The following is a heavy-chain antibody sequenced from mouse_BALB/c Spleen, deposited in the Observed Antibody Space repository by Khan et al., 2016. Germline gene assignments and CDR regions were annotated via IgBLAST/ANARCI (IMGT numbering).Heavy chain of an antibody. Sequence: DLVKPGASVKLSCKASGYTFTSYWINWIKQRPGQGLEWIGRIAPGSGSTYYNEMFKGKATLTVDTSSSTAYIHLSSLSSEDSAVYFCAREGMVPLMDYWGQGTSVTVSS. CDR3: AREGMVPLMDY. CDR2: IAPGSGST. D-gene: IGHD1-3*01. V-gene: IGHV1S41*01. J-gene: IGHJ4*01. CDR1: GYTFTSYW.